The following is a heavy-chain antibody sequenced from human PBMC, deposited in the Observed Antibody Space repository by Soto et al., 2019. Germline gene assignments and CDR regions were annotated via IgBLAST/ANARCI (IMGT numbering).Heavy chain of an antibody. Sequence: SETLSLTCTVSGGSVSSGSYYWSWIRQPPGKRLEWIGYIYYSGSTNYNPSLKSRVTISVDTSKNQFSLKLSSVTAADTAVYYCARDGQGYSYGYGQYNWFDPWGQGTLVTVSS. CDR1: GGSVSSGSYY. CDR2: IYYSGST. CDR3: ARDGQGYSYGYGQYNWFDP. J-gene: IGHJ5*02. D-gene: IGHD5-18*01. V-gene: IGHV4-61*01.